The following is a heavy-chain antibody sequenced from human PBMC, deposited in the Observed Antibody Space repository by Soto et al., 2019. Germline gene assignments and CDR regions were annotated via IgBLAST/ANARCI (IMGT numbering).Heavy chain of an antibody. D-gene: IGHD3-22*01. J-gene: IGHJ4*02. Sequence: VQLVESGGGLVQPGGSLRLSCAASEFNFRSFWMSWVRQAPGKGLEWVANIKEDGSEKLYVDSVKGRFSVSRDNTKSSLYLQMTSMRAEDTAVYFCARTRDSRGYSLLDYRGQGALVSFAS. CDR1: EFNFRSFW. CDR3: ARTRDSRGYSLLDY. V-gene: IGHV3-7*01. CDR2: IKEDGSEK.